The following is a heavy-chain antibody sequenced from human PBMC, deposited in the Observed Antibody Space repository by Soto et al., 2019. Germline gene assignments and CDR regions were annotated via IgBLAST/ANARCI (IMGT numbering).Heavy chain of an antibody. V-gene: IGHV1-18*01. Sequence: QVQLVQSGAEVKKPGASVKVSCKASGYTFTSYGISWVRQAPGQGLEWMGWISAYNGNTNYAQKLQGRVTMTTDTATSTAYMELRSLRSDDTAVYYCARVVYYDVWSGYPSKAPYYYYYMDVWGKGTTVTVSS. CDR2: ISAYNGNT. CDR1: GYTFTSYG. CDR3: ARVVYYDVWSGYPSKAPYYYYYMDV. D-gene: IGHD3-3*01. J-gene: IGHJ6*03.